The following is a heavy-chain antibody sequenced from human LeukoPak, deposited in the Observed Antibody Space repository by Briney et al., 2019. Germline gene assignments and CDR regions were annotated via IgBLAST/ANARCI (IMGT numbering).Heavy chain of an antibody. CDR1: GFTFSDYY. CDR2: ISGSGLYT. CDR3: ARSGYLGPDY. Sequence: GGSLILSCAASGFTFSDYYMSWIRQAPGKGLEWVSCISGSGLYTNYADSVKGRFTISRDNAKNSLYLQMNSLRADDTAVYYCARSGYLGPDYWGQGTPVTVSS. J-gene: IGHJ4*02. V-gene: IGHV3-11*06. D-gene: IGHD2-2*01.